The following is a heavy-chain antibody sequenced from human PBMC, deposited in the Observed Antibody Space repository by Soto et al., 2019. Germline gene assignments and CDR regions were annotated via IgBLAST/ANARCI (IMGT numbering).Heavy chain of an antibody. CDR2: ISYNGSNK. J-gene: IGHJ4*02. V-gene: IGHV3-30*18. Sequence: HPGGSLRLSCAASGFTFSSYGMHWVRQAPGKGLEWVSVISYNGSNKYYADSVKGRFTISRDNSKNTLYLQMNCLRAEDTAVYYCAKDEYFDWLLLNYFDYWGQGTLVTVSS. CDR1: GFTFSSYG. D-gene: IGHD3-9*01. CDR3: AKDEYFDWLLLNYFDY.